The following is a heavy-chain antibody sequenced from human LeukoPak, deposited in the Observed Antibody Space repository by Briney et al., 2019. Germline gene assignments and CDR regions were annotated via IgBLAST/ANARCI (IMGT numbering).Heavy chain of an antibody. CDR3: ARRSVLTQLDAFDV. CDR1: GYSFTSYW. D-gene: IGHD4/OR15-4a*01. CDR2: IDPSDSYT. Sequence: GESLKISCKGSGYSFTSYWISWVRQMPGKGLEWMGRIDPSDSYTNYSPSFQGQVTFSADKSISTAYLHWSSLKASDTAMYFCARRSVLTQLDAFDVWGQGTTVTVSS. J-gene: IGHJ3*01. V-gene: IGHV5-10-1*04.